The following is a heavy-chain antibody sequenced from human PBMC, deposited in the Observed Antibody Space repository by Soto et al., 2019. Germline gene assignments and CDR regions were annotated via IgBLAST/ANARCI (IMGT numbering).Heavy chain of an antibody. CDR1: GFTFSNYA. D-gene: IGHD3-22*01. J-gene: IGHJ4*02. CDR2: ISGSGDNT. CDR3: AAQREYITMIVVVTDY. Sequence: GGSLRLSCAASGFTFSNYAMSWVRQAPGKGLERVSAISGSGDNTYYADSVKGRFTISRDNSKNTLYLQMNSLRAEDTAVYYCAAQREYITMIVVVTDYWGQGTLVTVSS. V-gene: IGHV3-23*01.